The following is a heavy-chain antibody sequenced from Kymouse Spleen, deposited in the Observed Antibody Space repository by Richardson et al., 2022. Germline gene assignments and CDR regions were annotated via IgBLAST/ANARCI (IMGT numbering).Heavy chain of an antibody. CDR1: GGSFSGYY. J-gene: IGHJ5*02. V-gene: IGHV4-34*01. D-gene: IGHD3-16*02. CDR3: ARSDYLHNWFDP. Sequence: QVQLQQWGAGLLKPSETLSLTCAVYGGSFSGYYWSWIRQPPGKGLEWIGEINHSGSTNYNPSLKSRVTISVDTSKNQFSLKLSSVTAADTAVYYCARSDYLHNWFDPWGQGTLVTVSS. CDR2: INHSGST.